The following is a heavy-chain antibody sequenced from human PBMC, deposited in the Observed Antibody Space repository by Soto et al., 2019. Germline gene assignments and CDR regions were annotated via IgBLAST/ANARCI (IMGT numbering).Heavy chain of an antibody. CDR3: ARWYGGNSGDY. J-gene: IGHJ4*02. Sequence: QVQLVQSGAEVKKPGASVKVSCKASGYTFTSYDINWVRQATGQGPEWMGWMNPNSGDTHYAQTFQGRVTMTRNTSISTAYMELSSLRSEDTAMSYGARWYGGNSGDYWGQGTLVTVSS. D-gene: IGHD2-21*02. CDR1: GYTFTSYD. V-gene: IGHV1-8*01. CDR2: MNPNSGDT.